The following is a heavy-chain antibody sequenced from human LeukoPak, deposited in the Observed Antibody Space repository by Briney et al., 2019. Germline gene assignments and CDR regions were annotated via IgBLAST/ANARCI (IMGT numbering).Heavy chain of an antibody. Sequence: ASAKVSCKASGYTFTGYYIHWVRQAPGQGLEWMGWINANSGGTNYAQKFQGRVTMTSDTSTTTAYMELNRLTSDDTAVYYCARSEGYWGQGTLVTVSS. CDR2: INANSGGT. V-gene: IGHV1-2*02. CDR1: GYTFTGYY. J-gene: IGHJ4*02. D-gene: IGHD6-25*01. CDR3: ARSEGY.